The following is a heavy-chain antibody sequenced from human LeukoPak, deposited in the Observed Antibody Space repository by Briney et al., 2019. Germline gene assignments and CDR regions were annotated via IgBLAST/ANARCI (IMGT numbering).Heavy chain of an antibody. J-gene: IGHJ6*03. CDR1: GYIFINYY. D-gene: IGHD3-10*01. V-gene: IGHV1-46*01. Sequence: ASVKVSCKASGYIFINYYMHWVRQAPGQGLEWMGIINPSGGSTSYAQKFQGRVTMTRDTSTSTVYMELSSLRSEDTAVYYCARDYQVRIYYVWGSSTHYYYMAVGGKGTTVTIS. CDR2: INPSGGST. CDR3: ARDYQVRIYYVWGSSTHYYYMAV.